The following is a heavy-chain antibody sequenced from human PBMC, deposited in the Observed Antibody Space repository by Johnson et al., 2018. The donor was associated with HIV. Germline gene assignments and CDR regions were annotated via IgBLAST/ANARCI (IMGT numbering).Heavy chain of an antibody. CDR2: VVSSGET. J-gene: IGHJ3*02. CDR1: GFTVSNKY. CDR3: ASSSLGWGIDAFDI. Sequence: VQLVQSGGGSIQPGGSLRLSCAASGFTVSNKYMGWVRQAPGKSLEWVSYVVSSGETDYVDSAKGRFTISRDNSRNSLNLQMNSLRVEDTAVYYCASSSLGWGIDAFDIWGQGTMVTVSS. D-gene: IGHD3-16*01. V-gene: IGHV3-53*01.